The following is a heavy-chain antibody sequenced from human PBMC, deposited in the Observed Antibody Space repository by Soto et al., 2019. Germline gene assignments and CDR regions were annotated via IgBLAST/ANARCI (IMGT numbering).Heavy chain of an antibody. CDR3: AGARYCSSSSCPGYFQH. V-gene: IGHV4-34*01. Sequence: QVQLQQWGAGLLKPSETLSLTCAVYGGSFSGYYWSWIRQPPGKGLEWIGEINHSGSTNYNPSLKSRVTISVDTSKNQFSLKLSSVTAAYTAVYYCAGARYCSSSSCPGYFQHWGQGTLVTVSS. J-gene: IGHJ1*01. CDR2: INHSGST. D-gene: IGHD2-2*01. CDR1: GGSFSGYY.